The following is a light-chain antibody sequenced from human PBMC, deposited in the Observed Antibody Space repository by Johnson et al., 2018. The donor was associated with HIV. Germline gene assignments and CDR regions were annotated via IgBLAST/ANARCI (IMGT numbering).Light chain of an antibody. J-gene: IGLJ1*01. CDR1: RSNIGNNY. CDR3: GTWDTSLTTGGV. Sequence: QSVLTQPPSVSAAPGQKVTISCSGSRSNIGNNYVSWYQQFPGTAPKLLIYDNNKRPSGIPDRFSGSKSATSATLGITGLQTGDEADYYCGTWDTSLTTGGVFGTGTKVTVL. CDR2: DNN. V-gene: IGLV1-51*01.